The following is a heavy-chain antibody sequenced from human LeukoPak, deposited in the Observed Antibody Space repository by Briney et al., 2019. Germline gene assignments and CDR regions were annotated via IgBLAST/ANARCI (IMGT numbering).Heavy chain of an antibody. Sequence: ASVKVSCKASGYTFTSYAMHWVRQAPGQRLEWMGWINAGNGNTKYSQKFQGRVTITRDTSASTAYMELSSLRSEDTAVYYCARVYSSSWYSSTAYYYGMDVWGQGTTVTVSS. J-gene: IGHJ6*02. CDR3: ARVYSSSWYSSTAYYYGMDV. CDR1: GYTFTSYA. D-gene: IGHD6-13*01. V-gene: IGHV1-3*01. CDR2: INAGNGNT.